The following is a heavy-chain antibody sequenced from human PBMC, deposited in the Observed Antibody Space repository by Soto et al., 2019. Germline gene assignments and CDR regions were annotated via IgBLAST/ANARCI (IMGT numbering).Heavy chain of an antibody. CDR2: IKSKTDGGTT. Sequence: PGGSLRLSCAASGFTFSNALMNWVRQAPGKGLEWVGRIKSKTDGGTTDYAAPVKGRFTISRDDSKNTLYLQMNSLKTEDTAVYYCTTDFYSGYDLDSCFDYWGQGTLVTVSS. CDR1: GFTFSNAL. J-gene: IGHJ4*02. V-gene: IGHV3-15*07. D-gene: IGHD5-12*01. CDR3: TTDFYSGYDLDSCFDY.